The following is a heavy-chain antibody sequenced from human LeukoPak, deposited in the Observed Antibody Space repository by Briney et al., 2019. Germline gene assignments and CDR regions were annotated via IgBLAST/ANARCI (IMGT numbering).Heavy chain of an antibody. J-gene: IGHJ6*03. V-gene: IGHV3-20*04. CDR3: ARGSIAAAGTYGYYYYYYYVDV. Sequence: GGPLRLSCAASGFTFDDYGMSWVRQAPGKGLEWVSCINWNGGCTGYADSVKGRFTIYRDNAKNSVSLQMNSLRAEDTALYYCARGSIAAAGTYGYYYYYYYVDVWGKGNTVTVSS. D-gene: IGHD6-13*01. CDR2: INWNGGCT. CDR1: GFTFDDYG.